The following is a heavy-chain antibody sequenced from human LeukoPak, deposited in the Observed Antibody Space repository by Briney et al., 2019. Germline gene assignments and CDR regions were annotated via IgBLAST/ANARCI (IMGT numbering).Heavy chain of an antibody. Sequence: ASVKVSCKASGYTFTGYYMHWVRQAPGQGLEWMGWINPNRGGTNYAQKFQGRVTMTRDTSISTAYMELSRLRSDDTAVYYCARGGVGYCSGGSCYFTAADYWGQGTLVTVSS. D-gene: IGHD2-15*01. CDR2: INPNRGGT. J-gene: IGHJ4*02. CDR3: ARGGVGYCSGGSCYFTAADY. CDR1: GYTFTGYY. V-gene: IGHV1-2*02.